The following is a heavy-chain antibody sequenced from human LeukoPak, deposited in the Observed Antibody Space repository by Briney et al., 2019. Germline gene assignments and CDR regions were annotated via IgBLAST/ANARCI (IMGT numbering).Heavy chain of an antibody. D-gene: IGHD2-2*01. CDR2: ISGGGVTT. Sequence: GGSLRLSCVGSGFTSIAHALTWARQAPGKGLEWVSGISGGGVTTYYADSVKGRFTISRDNAKNSLYLQMNSLRAEDTAVYYCARDTTRRYCSSTSCYVAYYYGMDVWGQGTTVTVSS. V-gene: IGHV3-23*01. CDR1: GFTSIAHA. J-gene: IGHJ6*02. CDR3: ARDTTRRYCSSTSCYVAYYYGMDV.